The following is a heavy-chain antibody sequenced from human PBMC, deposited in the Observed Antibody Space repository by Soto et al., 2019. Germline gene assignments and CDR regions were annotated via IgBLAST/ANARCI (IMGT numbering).Heavy chain of an antibody. V-gene: IGHV4-31*03. CDR2: IYYSGST. CDR3: ARVSMTTVTMIDY. Sequence: SETLSLTCTVSGGSISSGGYYWSWIRQHPGKGLEWIGHIYYSGSTYYNPSLKSRVTISVDTSKNQFSLKLSSVTAADTAVYYCARVSMTTVTMIDYWGQGTLVTVSS. D-gene: IGHD4-17*01. J-gene: IGHJ4*02. CDR1: GGSISSGGYY.